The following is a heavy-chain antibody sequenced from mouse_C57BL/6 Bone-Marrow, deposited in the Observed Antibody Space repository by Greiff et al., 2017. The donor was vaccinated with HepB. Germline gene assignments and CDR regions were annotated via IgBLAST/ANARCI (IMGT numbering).Heavy chain of an antibody. CDR1: GFTFSDAW. CDR2: IRNKANNHAT. CDR3: TGITTVVAPGFAY. D-gene: IGHD1-1*01. J-gene: IGHJ3*01. Sequence: EVKVVESGGGLVQPGGSMKLSCAASGFTFSDAWMDWVRQSPEKGLEWVAEIRNKANNHATYYAESVKGRFTISRDDSKSSVYLQMNSLRAEDTGIYYCTGITTVVAPGFAYWGQGTLVTVSA. V-gene: IGHV6-6*01.